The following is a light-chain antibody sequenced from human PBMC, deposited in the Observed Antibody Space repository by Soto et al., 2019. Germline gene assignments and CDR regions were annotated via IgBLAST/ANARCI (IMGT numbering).Light chain of an antibody. V-gene: IGKV1-5*03. J-gene: IGKJ4*01. Sequence: DIQMTQSPSTLSASVGDRVTITCRASHSISDSLAWYQQKPGRAPKFLIYQASTLEIGVPSRFSGSRSGTEFTLTISSLQADDFATYYCQQYLRYPITFGGGTKVEIK. CDR3: QQYLRYPIT. CDR1: HSISDS. CDR2: QAS.